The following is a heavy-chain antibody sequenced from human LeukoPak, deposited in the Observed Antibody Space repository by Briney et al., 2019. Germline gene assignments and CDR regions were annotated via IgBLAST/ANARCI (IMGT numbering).Heavy chain of an antibody. CDR1: GGSISSYY. CDR3: ARHYGGNSRTSRYYGMDV. J-gene: IGHJ6*02. CDR2: IYYSGST. V-gene: IGHV4-59*08. D-gene: IGHD4-23*01. Sequence: SETLSLTCTVSGGSISSYYWSWIRQPPGKGLEWIGYIYYSGSTNYNSSFKSRVTISVDTSKNQFSLKLSSVTAADTAVYYCARHYGGNSRTSRYYGMDVWGQGTTVTVSS.